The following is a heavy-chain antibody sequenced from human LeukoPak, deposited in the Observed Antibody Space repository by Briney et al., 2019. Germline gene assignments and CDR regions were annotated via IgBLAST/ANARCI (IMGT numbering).Heavy chain of an antibody. CDR3: ARVAGRWTRPLIVGAAAWYFDL. CDR1: GFTFSSYW. J-gene: IGHJ2*01. Sequence: GSLRLSCAASGFTFSSYWMSWIRQPPGKGLEWIGEINHSGSTNYNPSLKSRVTISVDTSKNQFSLKLSSVTAADTAVYYCARVAGRWTRPLIVGAAAWYFDLWGRGTLVTVSS. CDR2: INHSGST. D-gene: IGHD1-26*01. V-gene: IGHV4-34*01.